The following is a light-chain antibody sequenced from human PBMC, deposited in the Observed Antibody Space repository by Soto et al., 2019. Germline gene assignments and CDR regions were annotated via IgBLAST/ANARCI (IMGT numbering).Light chain of an antibody. J-gene: IGKJ2*01. CDR3: QHLNSDLMYT. CDR2: SAS. Sequence: DIQLTQSPSFLSASVGDRVTITCRASQVISQGISSSLTWYQQKPGKAPQLLIYSASTLQSGVPSRFSGSGTGTEFTLTISSLQPEDFATYYCQHLNSDLMYTFGQGNKLEI. V-gene: IGKV1-9*01. CDR1: QVISQGISSS.